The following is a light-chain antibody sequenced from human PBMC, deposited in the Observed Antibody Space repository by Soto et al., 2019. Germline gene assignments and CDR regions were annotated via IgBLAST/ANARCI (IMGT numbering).Light chain of an antibody. CDR1: QSISER. J-gene: IGKJ1*01. CDR2: DAS. Sequence: DIQITQAPSILSASVGDTVTIACRASQSISERLAWYQHKPGEAPKVLIIDASKLESGVTSRFSGSGSGTDFSLTIYNLQPGDVATYYCQHYGYLWTFGQGTKVEI. CDR3: QHYGYLWT. V-gene: IGKV1-5*01.